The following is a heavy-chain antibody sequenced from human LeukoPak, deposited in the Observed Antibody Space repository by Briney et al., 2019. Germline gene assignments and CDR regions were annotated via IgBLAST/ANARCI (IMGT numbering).Heavy chain of an antibody. J-gene: IGHJ3*01. Sequence: GGSLRLSCGASEFTLSDYWMSWVRQAPGKGLEWVSFIQYDGSRKNYVGSVKGRFTISRDNSKNTLYLQMLSLRPEDTAVYFCAKDLILWGQGTVVTVSS. CDR2: IQYDGSRK. V-gene: IGHV3-30*02. CDR3: AKDLIL. CDR1: EFTLSDYW.